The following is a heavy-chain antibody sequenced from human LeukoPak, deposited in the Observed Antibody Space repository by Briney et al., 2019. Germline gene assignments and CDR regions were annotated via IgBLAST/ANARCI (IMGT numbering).Heavy chain of an antibody. D-gene: IGHD1-26*01. Sequence: GRSLRLSCAASGFTFDDYAMHWVRQAPGKGLEWVSGISWNSGSIGYADSVKGRFTISRDNAKNSLYLQMYSLRAEDTALYYCAKDALFHAGANPNWFDPWGQGTLVTVSS. J-gene: IGHJ5*02. V-gene: IGHV3-9*01. CDR2: ISWNSGSI. CDR3: AKDALFHAGANPNWFDP. CDR1: GFTFDDYA.